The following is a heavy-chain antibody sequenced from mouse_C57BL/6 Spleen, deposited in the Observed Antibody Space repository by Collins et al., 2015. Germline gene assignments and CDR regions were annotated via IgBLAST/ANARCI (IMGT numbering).Heavy chain of an antibody. CDR3: ARNYGSSYFDY. CDR2: ILPGGGST. CDR1: GYTFSSYW. Sequence: QVQLQQSGAELMKPGASVKISCKATGYTFSSYWIEWVKQRPGHGLEWIGEILPGGGSTNYNEKFKGKATFTADTSSNTAYMQLSSLTSEDSAVYYCARNYGSSYFDYWGQGTTLTVSS. J-gene: IGHJ2*01. D-gene: IGHD1-1*01. V-gene: IGHV1-9*01.